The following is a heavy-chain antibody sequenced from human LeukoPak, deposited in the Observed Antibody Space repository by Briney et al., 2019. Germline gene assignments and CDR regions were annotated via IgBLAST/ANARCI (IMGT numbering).Heavy chain of an antibody. J-gene: IGHJ6*02. CDR1: GFTFNNYA. CDR2: IKQDGSEK. Sequence: PGGSLRLSCAASGFTFNNYALSWVRQAPGKGLEWVANIKQDGSEKYYVDSVKGRFTISRDNAKNSLYLQMNSLRAEDTAVYYCAREVSYGGPDTYYYYYYGMDVWGQGTTVTVSS. CDR3: AREVSYGGPDTYYYYYYGMDV. V-gene: IGHV3-7*03. D-gene: IGHD4-23*01.